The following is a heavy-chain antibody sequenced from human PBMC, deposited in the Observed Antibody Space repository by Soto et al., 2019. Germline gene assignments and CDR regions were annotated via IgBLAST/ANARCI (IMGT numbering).Heavy chain of an antibody. D-gene: IGHD5-12*01. J-gene: IGHJ4*02. Sequence: TSETLSLTCAVSGGSISSGGYSWSWIRQPPGKGLEWIGYIYHSGSTYYNPSLKSRVTISVDTSKNQFSLTVTSVTAADTAVYYWARRIVATETFDYGGQETRVTVSS. CDR3: ARRIVATETFDY. V-gene: IGHV4-30-2*01. CDR2: IYHSGST. CDR1: GGSISSGGYS.